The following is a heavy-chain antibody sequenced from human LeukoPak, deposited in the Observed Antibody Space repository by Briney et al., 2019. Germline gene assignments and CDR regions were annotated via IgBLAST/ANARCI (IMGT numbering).Heavy chain of an antibody. Sequence: SQTLSLTCTVSGGSISSGNYYWSWIRQPAGKGLEWIGRMYTSGSTNYNPSLKSRVTISVDTSKNQFSLKLSSVTAADTAVYYCARDGRTLGTDFDYWGQGTLVTVSS. V-gene: IGHV4-61*02. CDR1: GGSISSGNYY. CDR3: ARDGRTLGTDFDY. CDR2: MYTSGST. J-gene: IGHJ4*02.